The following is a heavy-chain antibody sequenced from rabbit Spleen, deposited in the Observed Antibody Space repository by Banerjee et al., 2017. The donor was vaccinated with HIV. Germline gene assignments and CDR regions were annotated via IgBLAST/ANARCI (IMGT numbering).Heavy chain of an antibody. CDR3: ARDSGSSFSSYGMDL. J-gene: IGHJ6*01. CDR2: MDTGSSGFT. Sequence: QSLEESGGDLVKPGASLTLTCTASGVSFSSGNYICWVRQAPGKGLEWIACMDTGSSGFTYFASWAKGRFTISKTSSTTVTLQMTSLTAADTATYFCARDSGSSFSSYGMDLWGQGTLVTVS. CDR1: GVSFSSGNY. D-gene: IGHD8-1*01. V-gene: IGHV1S40*01.